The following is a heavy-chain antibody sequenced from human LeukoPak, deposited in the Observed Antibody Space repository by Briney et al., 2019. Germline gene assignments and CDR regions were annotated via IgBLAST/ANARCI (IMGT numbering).Heavy chain of an antibody. CDR2: IYYSGST. Sequence: SETLSLTCTVSGGSISSYYWSWIRQPPGKGLEWIGYIYYSGSTNYNPSLKSRVTISVDTSTNQFSLKLSSVTAADTAVYYCARDRGWLVDYWGQGPLVTVSS. J-gene: IGHJ4*02. CDR1: GGSISSYY. D-gene: IGHD6-19*01. V-gene: IGHV4-59*01. CDR3: ARDRGWLVDY.